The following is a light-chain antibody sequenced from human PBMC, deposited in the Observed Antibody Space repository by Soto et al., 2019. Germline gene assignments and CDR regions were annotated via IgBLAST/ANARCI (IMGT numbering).Light chain of an antibody. CDR1: QSLRSS. CDR2: GAS. V-gene: IGKV3-15*01. CDR3: QQYNSYSPT. J-gene: IGKJ1*01. Sequence: VMTQSPATLSVSPCERATLSFMASQSLRSSLAWYQQKPGQAPRLLIYGASTRATGIPARFSGSGSGTDFSLTISSLHPDDFATYYCQQYNSYSPTFGQGTKV.